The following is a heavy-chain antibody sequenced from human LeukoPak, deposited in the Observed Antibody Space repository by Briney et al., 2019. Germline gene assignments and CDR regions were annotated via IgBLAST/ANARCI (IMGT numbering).Heavy chain of an antibody. J-gene: IGHJ5*02. CDR1: GGSISNYY. CDR3: ARDGVAVSGGWFDP. Sequence: KSSETLSLTCTVSGGSISNYYWNWIRQPPGKGLGWIGYIYYSGTTNYNPSLKSRVSMSVDTSKNQFYLKVSSVTAADTAVYYCARDGVAVSGGWFDPWGQGTLVTVSS. V-gene: IGHV4-59*12. D-gene: IGHD6-19*01. CDR2: IYYSGTT.